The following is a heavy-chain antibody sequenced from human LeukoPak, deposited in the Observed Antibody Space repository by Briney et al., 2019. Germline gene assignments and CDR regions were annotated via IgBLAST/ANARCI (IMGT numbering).Heavy chain of an antibody. CDR1: GFPFSSYA. V-gene: IGHV3-23*01. D-gene: IGHD3-3*01. Sequence: GGSLRLSCAASGFPFSSYAMSWVRQAPGKGLEWVSAISGSGGSTYYADSVKGRFTISRDNSKNTLYLQMNSLRAEDTAVYYCAKSLERLYYYYGMDVWGQGTTVTVSS. CDR2: ISGSGGST. CDR3: AKSLERLYYYYGMDV. J-gene: IGHJ6*02.